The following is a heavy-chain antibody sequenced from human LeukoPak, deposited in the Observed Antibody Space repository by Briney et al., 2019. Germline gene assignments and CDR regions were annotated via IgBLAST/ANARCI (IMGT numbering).Heavy chain of an antibody. J-gene: IGHJ1*01. V-gene: IGHV3-23*01. Sequence: PGGSLRLSCAASGFSFSDYYMNWIRQAPGKGLEWVSAISGSGGSTYYADSVKGRFTISRDNSKNTLYLQMNSLRAEDTAVYYCAKDLMVVTPEYFQHWGQGTLVTVSS. CDR2: ISGSGGST. D-gene: IGHD4/OR15-4a*01. CDR1: GFSFSDYY. CDR3: AKDLMVVTPEYFQH.